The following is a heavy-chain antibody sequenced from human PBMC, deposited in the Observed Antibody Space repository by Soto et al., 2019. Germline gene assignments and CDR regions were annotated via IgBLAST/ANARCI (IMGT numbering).Heavy chain of an antibody. V-gene: IGHV5-51*01. CDR3: ARQVVDTAMVTYYYYGMDV. CDR2: IYPGDSDT. Sequence: GESLKISCKGSGYSFTSYWIGWVRQMPGKGLEWMRIIYPGDSDTRYSPSFQGQVTISADKSISTAYLQWSSLKASDTAMYYCARQVVDTAMVTYYYYGMDVWGQGTTVTVSS. D-gene: IGHD5-18*01. J-gene: IGHJ6*02. CDR1: GYSFTSYW.